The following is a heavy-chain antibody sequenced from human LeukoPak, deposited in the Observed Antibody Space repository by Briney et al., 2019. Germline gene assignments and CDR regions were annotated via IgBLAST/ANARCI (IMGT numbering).Heavy chain of an antibody. Sequence: QTGGSLRLSCVAYGTTFDRYSMDWVRQAPGKGLEWVSYISSGSNSRLYADSVKGRFTISRDNSNDSLFLQMNSLRPEDTAVYYCAREKFLSSGGYYYMDVWGKGTTITVSS. D-gene: IGHD5-12*01. V-gene: IGHV3-48*04. CDR2: ISSGSNSR. CDR3: AREKFLSSGGYYYMDV. J-gene: IGHJ6*03. CDR1: GTTFDRYS.